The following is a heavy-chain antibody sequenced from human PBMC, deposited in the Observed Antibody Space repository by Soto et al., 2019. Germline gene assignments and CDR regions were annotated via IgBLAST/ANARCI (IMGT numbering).Heavy chain of an antibody. J-gene: IGHJ4*02. Sequence: GHCRSLCGEPSGLTLNPDWVCWVRQAPRNGLEWVGHLRCPSRGDTTHFSAFVKGRFSITRDDSTNTAFLQMDGLESADTGIYYCHTDVTMLNCGADCRPVSLWGQGVSVTV. V-gene: IGHV3-15*01. CDR2: LRCPSRGDTT. CDR3: HTDVTMLNCGADCRPVSL. D-gene: IGHD2-21*02. CDR1: GLTLNPDW.